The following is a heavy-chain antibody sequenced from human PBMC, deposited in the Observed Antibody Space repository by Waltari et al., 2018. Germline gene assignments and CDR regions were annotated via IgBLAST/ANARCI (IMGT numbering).Heavy chain of an antibody. V-gene: IGHV3-30*02. Sequence: QVQLVESGGGVVQPGGSLRLSCAASGFTFSSYGMHWVRQAPGKGLEWVAFIRYDGSNKYYADSVKGRFTISRDNSKNTLYLQMNSLRAEDTAVYYCAQSSSWPGDYFDYWGQGTLVTVSS. CDR3: AQSSSWPGDYFDY. J-gene: IGHJ4*02. CDR1: GFTFSSYG. D-gene: IGHD6-13*01. CDR2: IRYDGSNK.